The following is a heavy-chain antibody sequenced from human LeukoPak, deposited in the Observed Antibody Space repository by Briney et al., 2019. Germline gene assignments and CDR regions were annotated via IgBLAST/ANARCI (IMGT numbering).Heavy chain of an antibody. Sequence: GGSLRLSCAASGFTFSSYGMHWVRQAPGKGLEWVAVISYDGSNKYYADSVKGRVTISRDSPKNTLYLQMNSLRAEDTAVYYCARAPSASAAITGGFDYWGQGTLVTVSS. D-gene: IGHD5-24*01. CDR1: GFTFSSYG. V-gene: IGHV3-30*03. J-gene: IGHJ4*02. CDR3: ARAPSASAAITGGFDY. CDR2: ISYDGSNK.